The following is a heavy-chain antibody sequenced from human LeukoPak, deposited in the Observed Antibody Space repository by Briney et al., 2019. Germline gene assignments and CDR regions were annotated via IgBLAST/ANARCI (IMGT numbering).Heavy chain of an antibody. D-gene: IGHD1-14*01. CDR3: ASSDIVTGTTYYFDY. CDR2: VFHSGNT. Sequence: SETLSLTCSVSGGSISSYYRFWIRQPPGKGLVWIGSVFHSGNTNYNPSLKSRVTISVDTSKNQFSLKLSSVTAADTAVYYCASSDIVTGTTYYFDYWGQGTLITVSS. J-gene: IGHJ4*02. CDR1: GGSISSYY. V-gene: IGHV4-59*01.